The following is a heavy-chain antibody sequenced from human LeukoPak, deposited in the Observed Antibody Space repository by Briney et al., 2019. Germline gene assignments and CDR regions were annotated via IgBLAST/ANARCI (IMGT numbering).Heavy chain of an antibody. J-gene: IGHJ4*02. Sequence: LAASVKVSCKASGYTFTCYDINWVRQATGQGLEWMGWMNPNSGNTGYAQKFQGRVTMTRNTSISTAYMELSSLRSEDTAVYYCARVRAMITFGGVIDHFDYWGQGTLLTVSS. CDR2: MNPNSGNT. D-gene: IGHD3-16*02. CDR3: ARVRAMITFGGVIDHFDY. CDR1: GYTFTCYD. V-gene: IGHV1-8*01.